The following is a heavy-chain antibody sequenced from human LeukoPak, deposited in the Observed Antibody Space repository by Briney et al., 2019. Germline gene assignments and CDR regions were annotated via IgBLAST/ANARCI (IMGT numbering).Heavy chain of an antibody. CDR2: IYYSGST. CDR1: GGSISSYY. D-gene: IGHD2-2*01. J-gene: IGHJ5*02. V-gene: IGHV4-59*01. CDR3: ARYGVPTAQYNWFDP. Sequence: SETLSLTCTVSGGSISSYYWSWIRQPPGKGLERIGYIYYSGSTNYNPSLKSRVTISVDTSKNQFSLKLSSVTAADTAVYYCARYGVPTAQYNWFDPWGQGTLVTVSS.